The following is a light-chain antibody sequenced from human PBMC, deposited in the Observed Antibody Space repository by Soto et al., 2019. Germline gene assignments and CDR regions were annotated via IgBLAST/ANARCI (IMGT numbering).Light chain of an antibody. CDR2: EVT. V-gene: IGLV2-8*01. Sequence: QSALTQPPSASGSPGQSVTFSCTRTSSDVGYYNYVSWYQQHPGKAPKLMIYEVTKRPSGVPDRFSGSKSGNTASLTVSGLQAEDEADYYCSSYAGSNNLLFGGGTKLTVL. J-gene: IGLJ2*01. CDR3: SSYAGSNNLL. CDR1: SSDVGYYNY.